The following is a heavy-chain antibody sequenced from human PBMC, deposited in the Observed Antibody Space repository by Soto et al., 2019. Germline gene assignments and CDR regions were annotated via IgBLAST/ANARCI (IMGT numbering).Heavy chain of an antibody. Sequence: PGGSLRLSCAASEFTFSNYAMSWVRQDPGKGLEWVSSISDNGGTTYYADSVKGRFTISRDNSKNTLYLQMNSLRAEDTAVYYCAKGAPTVTSHFDYWGQGTLVTVSS. J-gene: IGHJ4*02. V-gene: IGHV3-23*01. D-gene: IGHD4-4*01. CDR3: AKGAPTVTSHFDY. CDR2: ISDNGGTT. CDR1: EFTFSNYA.